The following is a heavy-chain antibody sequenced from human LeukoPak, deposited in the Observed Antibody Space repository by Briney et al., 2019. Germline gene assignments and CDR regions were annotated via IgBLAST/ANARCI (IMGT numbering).Heavy chain of an antibody. V-gene: IGHV4-59*01. J-gene: IGHJ4*02. D-gene: IGHD6-19*01. CDR3: ARESIAVAGQLDY. CDR2: IYYSGST. CDR1: GGSFSGYY. Sequence: PSETLSLTCAVYGGSFSGYYWSWIRQPPGKGLEWIGYIYYSGSTNYNPSLKSRVTISVDTSKNQFSLKLSSVTAADTAVYYCARESIAVAGQLDYWGQGTLVTVSS.